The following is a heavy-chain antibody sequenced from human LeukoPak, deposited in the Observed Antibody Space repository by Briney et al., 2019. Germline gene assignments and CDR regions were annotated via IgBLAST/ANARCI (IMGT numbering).Heavy chain of an antibody. CDR3: AKRIAALGPSFDY. CDR1: GFTFSSFA. V-gene: IGHV3-23*01. Sequence: GGSLRLSCAASGFTFSSFAMSWVRQAQGRGLEWVSSISSSGGSTYYIDSVKGRFTISRDNSKNTLYLQMNSLRADDTAVYYCAKRIAALGPSFDYWGQGTLVTVSS. CDR2: ISSSGGST. D-gene: IGHD6-13*01. J-gene: IGHJ4*02.